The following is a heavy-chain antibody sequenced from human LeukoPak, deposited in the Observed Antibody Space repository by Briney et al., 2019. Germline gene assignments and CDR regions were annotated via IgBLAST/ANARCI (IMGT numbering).Heavy chain of an antibody. V-gene: IGHV4-59*08. CDR2: IYYSGST. CDR1: GDSISSSY. D-gene: IGHD3-22*01. CDR3: ARQYSGAYYDYFDY. Sequence: SETLSLTCTVWGDSISSSYWSWIRQPPGKGLEWVGSIYYSGSTNYNPSLKSRLAISVDTSKNQFSLKLSSVTAADTAVYYCARQYSGAYYDYFDYWGRGTLVTVSS. J-gene: IGHJ4*02.